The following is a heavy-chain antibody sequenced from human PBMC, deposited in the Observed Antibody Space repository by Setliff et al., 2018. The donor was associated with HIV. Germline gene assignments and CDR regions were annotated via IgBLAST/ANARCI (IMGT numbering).Heavy chain of an antibody. D-gene: IGHD1-26*01. CDR1: GGSFSGYY. V-gene: IGHV4-34*01. CDR3: ARYSGLGIDY. CDR2: INHSGAT. Sequence: PSETLSLTCPVYGGSFSGYYWTWIRQSPGKGLEWIGEINHSGATTYKPSLKSRATISVDTSKKQFSLKLNSVNAADTATYYCARYSGLGIDYWGQGTLVTVS. J-gene: IGHJ4*02.